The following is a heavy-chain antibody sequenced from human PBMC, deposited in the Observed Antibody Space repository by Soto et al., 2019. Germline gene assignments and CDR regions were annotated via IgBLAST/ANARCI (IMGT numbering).Heavy chain of an antibody. Sequence: PGGSLRLSCAASGFTFSSYSMNWVRQAPGKGLEWVSSISSSSSYIYYADSVKGRFTISRDNAKNSLYLQMNSLRAEDTAVYYCARAGGYYYGMDVWGQGTTVTVSS. J-gene: IGHJ6*02. V-gene: IGHV3-21*01. D-gene: IGHD1-1*01. CDR3: ARAGGYYYGMDV. CDR2: ISSSSSYI. CDR1: GFTFSSYS.